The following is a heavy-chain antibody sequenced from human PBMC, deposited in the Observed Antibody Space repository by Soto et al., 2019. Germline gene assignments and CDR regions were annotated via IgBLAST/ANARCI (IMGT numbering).Heavy chain of an antibody. CDR1: GFTVSSNY. Sequence: EVQLVESGGGLVQPGGSLRLSCAASGFTVSSNYMSWVRQAPGKGLEWVSVIYSGGSTYYADSVKGRFTISRHNSKNTLYLQMNSLRAEDTAVYYCARDSTPGVAGRYFDLWGRGTLVTVSS. V-gene: IGHV3-53*04. J-gene: IGHJ2*01. D-gene: IGHD2-15*01. CDR2: IYSGGST. CDR3: ARDSTPGVAGRYFDL.